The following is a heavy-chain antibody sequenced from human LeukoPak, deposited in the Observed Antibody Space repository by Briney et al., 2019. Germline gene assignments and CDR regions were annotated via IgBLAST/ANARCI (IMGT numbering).Heavy chain of an antibody. D-gene: IGHD2-21*01. CDR2: IFTSGRT. Sequence: SETLSLTCTVSGGSISSYCWSWVRQSPGKGLEWIGYIFTSGRTDYNPSLKSRVTMSVDTSKNQLSMELRFLTAADTAVYYCATSHDVKTAPYDLWGQGTLVTVSS. J-gene: IGHJ5*02. CDR3: ATSHDVKTAPYDL. CDR1: GGSISSYC. V-gene: IGHV4-4*09.